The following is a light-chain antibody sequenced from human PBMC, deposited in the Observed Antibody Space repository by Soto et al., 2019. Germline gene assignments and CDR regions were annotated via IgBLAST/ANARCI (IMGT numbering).Light chain of an antibody. CDR3: QQYNSYSSIT. V-gene: IGKV1-5*03. CDR1: QSISSW. CDR2: KAS. Sequence: DIQMTQSPSTLSASVGDRVTITCRASQSISSWLAWYQQKPGKAPNLLIYKASTLDNGVPSRFGGSGSGTDFTLTISSLQPDDFATYYCQQYNSYSSITFGQGTRLEIK. J-gene: IGKJ5*01.